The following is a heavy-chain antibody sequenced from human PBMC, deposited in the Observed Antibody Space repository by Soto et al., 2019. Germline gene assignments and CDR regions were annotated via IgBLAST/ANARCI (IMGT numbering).Heavy chain of an antibody. CDR2: IWNDGSNE. D-gene: IGHD6-19*01. Sequence: GGSLRLSCEASGFTFSTYGMHWVRQAPGKGLEWAAVIWNDGSNEYYADSVKGRFTISRDNSMNTLYLQMNSLRAEDTAVYYCARDPDRLWLGSDYWGQGT. V-gene: IGHV3-33*01. CDR1: GFTFSTYG. J-gene: IGHJ4*02. CDR3: ARDPDRLWLGSDY.